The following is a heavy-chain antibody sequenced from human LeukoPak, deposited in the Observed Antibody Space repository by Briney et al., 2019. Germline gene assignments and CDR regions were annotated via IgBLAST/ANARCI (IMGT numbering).Heavy chain of an antibody. D-gene: IGHD2-15*01. V-gene: IGHV4-59*01. CDR2: IYYTGNT. CDR3: ARVYCSGGSCSALGIDY. Sequence: SETLFLTCTVSGGSISRYYWSWIRQPPGKGLEWIGYIYYTGNTNYNPSRESRVTISIDTSKNHFSLKLSSVTAADTAVYYCARVYCSGGSCSALGIDYWGQGTLVTVSS. CDR1: GGSISRYY. J-gene: IGHJ4*02.